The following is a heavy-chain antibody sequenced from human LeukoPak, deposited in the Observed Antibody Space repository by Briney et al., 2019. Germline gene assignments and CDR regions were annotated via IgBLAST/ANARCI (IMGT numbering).Heavy chain of an antibody. CDR2: IDNDGHGI. D-gene: IGHD3-3*01. CDR1: GFTFSGYW. V-gene: IGHV3-74*03. J-gene: IGHJ6*03. Sequence: GGSPRLSCAASGFTFSGYWMHWVRQGPEKGLELVSRIDNDGHGILYADSVKGRFTTSRDNAKNTLYLQMNSLRFEDTAVYYCATGGGWVPSFGVVTHIDVWGKGTTVTVSS. CDR3: ATGGGWVPSFGVVTHIDV.